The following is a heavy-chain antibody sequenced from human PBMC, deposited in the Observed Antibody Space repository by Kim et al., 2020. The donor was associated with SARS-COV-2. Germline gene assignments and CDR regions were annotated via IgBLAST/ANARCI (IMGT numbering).Heavy chain of an antibody. CDR2: VFYSGSP. D-gene: IGHD6-19*01. CDR1: GGSIITYY. Sequence: SETLSLTCTVSGGSIITYYWNWIRQPPGKAPEWIGYVFYSGSPNYNPSLKSRVTISVDTSKNQFSLKLTSVTAADTALYYCATMHSSGWYPLDYWGQGT. J-gene: IGHJ4*02. CDR3: ATMHSSGWYPLDY. V-gene: IGHV4-59*01.